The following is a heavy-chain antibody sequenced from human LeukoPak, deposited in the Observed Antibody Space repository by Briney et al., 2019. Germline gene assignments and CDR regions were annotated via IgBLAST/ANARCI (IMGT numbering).Heavy chain of an antibody. CDR3: ASPYYYGSGSLSGWYFDY. Sequence: SVKVSCKASGGTFSSYAISWVRQAPGQGLEWMGRIIPILGIANYAQKFQGRVTITRDTSASTAYMELSSLRSEDTAVYYCASPYYYGSGSLSGWYFDYWGQGTLVTVSS. J-gene: IGHJ4*02. CDR2: IIPILGIA. CDR1: GGTFSSYA. D-gene: IGHD3-10*01. V-gene: IGHV1-69*04.